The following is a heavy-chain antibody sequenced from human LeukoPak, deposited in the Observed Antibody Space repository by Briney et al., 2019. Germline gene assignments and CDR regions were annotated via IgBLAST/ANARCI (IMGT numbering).Heavy chain of an antibody. V-gene: IGHV3-21*04. CDR2: ISSSSYI. Sequence: GGSLRLSCAASGFTFSSYSMNWVRQAPGKGLEWVSSISSSSYIYYADSVKGRFTISRDNAKNSLYLQMNSLRAEDTALYYCAKGASYYYYYYMDVWGKGTTVTISS. J-gene: IGHJ6*03. CDR1: GFTFSSYS. CDR3: AKGASYYYYYYMDV.